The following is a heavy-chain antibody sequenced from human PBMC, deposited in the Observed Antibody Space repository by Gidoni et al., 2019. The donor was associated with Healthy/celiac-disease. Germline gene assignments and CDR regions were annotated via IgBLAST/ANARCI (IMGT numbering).Heavy chain of an antibody. CDR1: GFTFSSYG. J-gene: IGHJ4*02. Sequence: QVQLVESGGGVVQPGGSLRLSCAASGFTFSSYGMHWVRQAPGKGREWVAFIRYDGSNKYYADSVKGRFTISRDNSKNTLYLQMNSLRAEDTAVYYCAKDLGYCSSTSCPFDYWGQGTLVTVSS. V-gene: IGHV3-30*02. CDR2: IRYDGSNK. D-gene: IGHD2-2*01. CDR3: AKDLGYCSSTSCPFDY.